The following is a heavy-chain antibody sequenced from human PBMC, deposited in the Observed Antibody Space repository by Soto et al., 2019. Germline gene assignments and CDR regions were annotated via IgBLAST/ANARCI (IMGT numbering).Heavy chain of an antibody. J-gene: IGHJ5*02. Sequence: ASVKVSCKASGYTFTSYGISWVRQAPGQGLEWMGWISAYNGNTNYAQKLQGRVTMTTDTSTSTAYMELRSLRSDDTAVYYCARDRERAAAMFVGSRFDPWGQGTLVTVSS. CDR2: ISAYNGNT. D-gene: IGHD2-2*01. CDR3: ARDRERAAAMFVGSRFDP. CDR1: GYTFTSYG. V-gene: IGHV1-18*01.